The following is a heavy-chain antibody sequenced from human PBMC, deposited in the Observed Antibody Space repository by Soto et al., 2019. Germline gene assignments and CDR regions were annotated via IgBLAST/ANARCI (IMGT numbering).Heavy chain of an antibody. J-gene: IGHJ5*02. Sequence: SVKVSCKASVCTFTSYGISWVRQAPGQGLEWMGWISAYNGNTNYAQKLQGRVTMTTDTSTSTAYMELRSLRSDDTAVYYCARTHPIYENWFHHWGQGTLVTVSS. CDR2: ISAYNGNT. D-gene: IGHD3-9*01. CDR3: ARTHPIYENWFHH. CDR1: VCTFTSYG. V-gene: IGHV1-18*01.